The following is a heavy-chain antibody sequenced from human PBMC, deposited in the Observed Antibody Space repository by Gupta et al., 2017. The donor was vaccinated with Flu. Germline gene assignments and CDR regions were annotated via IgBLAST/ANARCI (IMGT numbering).Heavy chain of an antibody. CDR2: ITWNSDTI. D-gene: IGHD2-15*01. CDR3: VKDRGYTWDAIDF. J-gene: IGHJ3*01. Sequence: VRQAPGKGLEWVSGITWNSDTIGYADSVKGRFPLSRDTAKNSLYLQMNSLRPEDTALYYCVKDRGYTWDAIDFWGQGTMVTVSS. V-gene: IGHV3-9*01.